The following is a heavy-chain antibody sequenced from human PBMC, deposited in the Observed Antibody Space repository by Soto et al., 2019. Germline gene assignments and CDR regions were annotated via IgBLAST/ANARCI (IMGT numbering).Heavy chain of an antibody. J-gene: IGHJ3*02. CDR2: IYYSGST. CDR3: ARDGPYYDSSGYDAFDI. CDR1: DGSVSSGSYY. V-gene: IGHV4-61*01. Sequence: SETLSLTCTVSDGSVSSGSYYWSLIRQPPGKGLEWIGYIYYSGSTNYNPSLKSRVTISVDTSKNQFSLKLSSVTAADTAVYYCARDGPYYDSSGYDAFDIWGQGTMVNVSS. D-gene: IGHD3-22*01.